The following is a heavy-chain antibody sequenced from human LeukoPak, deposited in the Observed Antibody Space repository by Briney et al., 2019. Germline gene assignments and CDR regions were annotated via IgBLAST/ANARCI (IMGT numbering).Heavy chain of an antibody. J-gene: IGHJ5*02. CDR2: ISDHNGTP. CDR3: ARDAVLGAPYTDH. Sequence: ASVKVSCKASGYIFSDYWIHWVRQAPGQGLEWMGWISDHNGTPNYAQKFEGRVTMTTDISTSTAYMELTSLTSDDAAVYYCARDAVLGAPYTDHWGQGTLVTVSS. V-gene: IGHV1-18*01. CDR1: GYIFSDYW. D-gene: IGHD3-3*02.